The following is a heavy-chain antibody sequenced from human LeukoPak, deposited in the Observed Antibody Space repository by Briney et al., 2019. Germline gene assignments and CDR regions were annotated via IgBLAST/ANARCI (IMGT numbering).Heavy chain of an antibody. Sequence: PSETLSLTCTVSGYSISSGYFWDWIRQPPGKGLEWIGSIYHSGSTYYNPSLKSRLTISVDTSKNQFSLRLSSVTAADTAVYYCARALGSGGAFDIWGQGTMVTVSS. CDR1: GYSISSGYF. J-gene: IGHJ3*02. CDR2: IYHSGST. CDR3: ARALGSGGAFDI. V-gene: IGHV4-38-2*02. D-gene: IGHD6-19*01.